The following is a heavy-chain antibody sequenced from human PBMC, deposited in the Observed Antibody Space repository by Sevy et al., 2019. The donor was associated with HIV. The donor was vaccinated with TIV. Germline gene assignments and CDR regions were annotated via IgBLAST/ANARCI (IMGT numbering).Heavy chain of an antibody. Sequence: SETLSLTCTVSGGSISSSYYYWGWIRQPPGKGLEWIDSFYYSRSTYYNPSLKSRVTISVDTSKNQFSLDLSSVTAADTAVYYCARHRPQCELGGWYFELWGRGTLVTVSS. CDR1: GGSISSSYYY. D-gene: IGHD1-26*01. CDR3: ARHRPQCELGGWYFEL. CDR2: FYYSRST. J-gene: IGHJ2*01. V-gene: IGHV4-39*01.